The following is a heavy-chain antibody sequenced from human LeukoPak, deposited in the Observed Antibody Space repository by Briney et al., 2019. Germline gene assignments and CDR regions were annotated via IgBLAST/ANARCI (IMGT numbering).Heavy chain of an antibody. V-gene: IGHV3-48*01. D-gene: IGHD2-15*01. CDR2: IGPSGTSI. CDR1: GFTFSSYA. Sequence: GGSLRLSCAASGFTFSSYAMNWVRQAPGRGLEWVSYIGPSGTSIYYANSVKGRFTISRDNARTSLYLQMNSLRAEDTAVYYCARDIASCSDTTCYYIRFDSWGQGTLVTVSS. CDR3: ARDIASCSDTTCYYIRFDS. J-gene: IGHJ5*01.